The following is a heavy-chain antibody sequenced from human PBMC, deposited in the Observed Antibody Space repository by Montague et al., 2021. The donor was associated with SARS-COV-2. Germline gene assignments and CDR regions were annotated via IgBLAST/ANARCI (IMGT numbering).Heavy chain of an antibody. CDR3: ARGIPIAAALINWFDP. J-gene: IGHJ5*02. CDR1: GGSISSYY. D-gene: IGHD6-13*01. CDR2: IYYSGST. Sequence: SKTLSLTCTVSGGSISSYYWSWIRQPPGKGLEWIGYIYYSGSTNYNPSLKSRVTISVDTSKNQFSLKLSSVTAADTAVYYCARGIPIAAALINWFDPWGQGTLVTVSS. V-gene: IGHV4-59*01.